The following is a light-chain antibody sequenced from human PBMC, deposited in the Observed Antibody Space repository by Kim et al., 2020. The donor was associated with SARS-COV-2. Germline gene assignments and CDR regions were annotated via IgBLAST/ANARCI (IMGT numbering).Light chain of an antibody. Sequence: VSPGQRVTLPCRASLYVSNNLAWYQQTPGQPPRPLIYSMSTRATGVPDRFSGSGSGIDFTLTINSLQSEDFAAYYCQQYNNWPRTFGQGTKVDIK. CDR1: LYVSNN. V-gene: IGKV3-15*01. J-gene: IGKJ1*01. CDR2: SMS. CDR3: QQYNNWPRT.